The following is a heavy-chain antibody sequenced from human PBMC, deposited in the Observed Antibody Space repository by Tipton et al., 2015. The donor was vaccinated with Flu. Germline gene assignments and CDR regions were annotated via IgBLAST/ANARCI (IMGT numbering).Heavy chain of an antibody. CDR1: GDSIAHYY. J-gene: IGHJ6*02. CDR3: ARARAPYYYYAMDV. V-gene: IGHV4-59*01. CDR2: IYNTVTS. Sequence: PGLVKPSETLSLICTVSGDSIAHYYWSWIRQPPGKGLEWIGYIYNTVTSNYSPSLKSRLSISVDSSKNRIFPRLTSVTAADTAVYYCARARAPYYYYAMDVWGQGTTVTVSS. D-gene: IGHD3-10*01.